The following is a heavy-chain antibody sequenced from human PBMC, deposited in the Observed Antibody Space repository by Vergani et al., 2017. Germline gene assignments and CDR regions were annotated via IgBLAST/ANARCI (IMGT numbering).Heavy chain of an antibody. D-gene: IGHD2/OR15-2a*01. Sequence: EVHLLESGGGLVQSGGSLRLSCAASGFTFSNSAVSWVRQAPGRGLAWVSSISGPCLSTYYADSVKRRFSISRDNSKNTVFLQRHSLRAEDTAIYYCVKEKIDLGSYFFDSWGHGILVTVSS. CDR2: ISGPCLST. V-gene: IGHV3-23*01. CDR1: GFTFSNSA. J-gene: IGHJ4*01. CDR3: VKEKIDLGSYFFDS.